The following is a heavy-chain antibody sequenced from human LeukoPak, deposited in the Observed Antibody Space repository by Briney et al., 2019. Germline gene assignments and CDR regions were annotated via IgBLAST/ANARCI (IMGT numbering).Heavy chain of an antibody. D-gene: IGHD6-19*01. CDR3: ARDCDSSTCYDY. CDR2: IKQDGSEK. Sequence: GGSLRLSCVASGFTFSNYWMAWVRQAPGKGLQWVANIKQDGSEKYHVESVRGRFTVSRDNAKNSLYLQMNSLRAQDTAVYYCARDCDSSTCYDYWGQGAQVAVSS. V-gene: IGHV3-7*01. J-gene: IGHJ4*02. CDR1: GFTFSNYW.